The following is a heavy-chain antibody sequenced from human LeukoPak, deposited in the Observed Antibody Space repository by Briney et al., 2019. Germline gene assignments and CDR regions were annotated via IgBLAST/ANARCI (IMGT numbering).Heavy chain of an antibody. D-gene: IGHD5/OR15-5a*01. CDR2: ISGSGTTI. CDR1: GFNFSRYD. CDR3: ARDSTKYFDY. V-gene: IGHV3-48*04. Sequence: GGSLRLSCAASGFNFSRYDMNWVRQAPGKGLEWLSYISGSGTTIYLADSVKGRFTISRDNAKNSLYLQMNSLRAEDTAVYYCARDSTKYFDYWGQGTLVTVSS. J-gene: IGHJ4*02.